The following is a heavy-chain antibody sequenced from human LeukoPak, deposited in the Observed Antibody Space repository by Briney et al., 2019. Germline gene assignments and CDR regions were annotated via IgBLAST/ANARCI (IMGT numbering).Heavy chain of an antibody. V-gene: IGHV3-33*01. CDR2: IWYDGSIQ. CDR3: ARAGYCSGGSCYGSDY. D-gene: IGHD2-15*01. CDR1: GFTFSSYG. Sequence: GGSPRLSCAASGFTFSSYGMHWVRQAPGKGLEWVAAIWYDGSIQYYADSVKGRFTISRDNSKNTLYLQMDSLRAEDTAVYYCARAGYCSGGSCYGSDYWGQGTLVSASS. J-gene: IGHJ4*02.